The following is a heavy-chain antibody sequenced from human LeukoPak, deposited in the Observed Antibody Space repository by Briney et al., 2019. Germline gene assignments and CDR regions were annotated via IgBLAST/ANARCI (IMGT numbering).Heavy chain of an antibody. D-gene: IGHD6-13*01. CDR2: ISAYSGNT. CDR1: GYTFTSYG. Sequence: GASVKVSCKASGYTFTSYGISWVRQAPGQGLEWMGWISAYSGNTNYAQKLQGRVTMTTDTSTSTAYMELRSLRSDDTAVYYCARVTQQLLYYYYGMDVWGQGTTVTVSS. V-gene: IGHV1-18*01. CDR3: ARVTQQLLYYYYGMDV. J-gene: IGHJ6*02.